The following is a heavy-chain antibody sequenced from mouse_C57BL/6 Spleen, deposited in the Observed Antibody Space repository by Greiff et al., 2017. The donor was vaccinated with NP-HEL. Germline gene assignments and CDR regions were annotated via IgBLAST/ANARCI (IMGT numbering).Heavy chain of an antibody. V-gene: IGHV5-4*03. Sequence: EVKVVESGGGLVKPGGSLKLSCAASGFTFSSYAMSWVRQTPEKRLEWVATISDGGSYTYYPDNVKGRFTISRDNAKNNLYLQMSHLKSEDTAMYDWERGGITTGDYWGQGTSVTVSS. CDR2: ISDGGSYT. CDR1: GFTFSSYA. J-gene: IGHJ4*01. D-gene: IGHD1-1*01. CDR3: ERGGITTGDY.